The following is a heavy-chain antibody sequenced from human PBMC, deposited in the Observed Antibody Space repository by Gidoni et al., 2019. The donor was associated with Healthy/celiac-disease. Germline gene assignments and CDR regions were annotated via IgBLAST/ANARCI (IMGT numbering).Heavy chain of an antibody. CDR3: ARGLLLWFGDSGMDV. CDR2: IYSGGST. CDR1: GFPVSSNY. J-gene: IGHJ6*02. V-gene: IGHV3-53*01. D-gene: IGHD3-10*01. Sequence: EVQLVESGGGLIQPGGSLRLPCEACGFPVSSNYMSWVRQAPGKGLEWVSVIYSGGSTYYADSVKGRFTISRDNSKNTLYLQMNSLRAEDTAVYYCARGLLLWFGDSGMDVWGQGTTVTVSS.